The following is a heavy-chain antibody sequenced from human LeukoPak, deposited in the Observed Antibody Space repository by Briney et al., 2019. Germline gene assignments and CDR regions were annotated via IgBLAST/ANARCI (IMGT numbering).Heavy chain of an antibody. CDR1: GFTFSTYV. V-gene: IGHV3-30*03. CDR2: ISSDENNK. CDR3: ASTPNSGYG. D-gene: IGHD5-12*01. Sequence: GGSLRLSCAASGFTFSTYVMHWVRQAPGKGLEWVALISSDENNKYYADSVKGRFAISRDNSKNTLYLQMNSLRAEDTAVYYCASTPNSGYGWGQGTLVTVSS. J-gene: IGHJ4*02.